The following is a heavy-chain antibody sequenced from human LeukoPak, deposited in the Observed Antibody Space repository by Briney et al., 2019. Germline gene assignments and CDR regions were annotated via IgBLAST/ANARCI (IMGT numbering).Heavy chain of an antibody. J-gene: IGHJ6*02. Sequence: GGSLRLSCAASGFTFSSYSMNWVRQAPGKGLEWVSSISSSSSYIYYADSVKGRFTISRDNAKNSLYLQMNSLRAEDTAVYYCARVRDQEGPIIYYYYGMDVWGQGTTVTVSS. CDR3: ARVRDQEGPIIYYYYGMDV. CDR2: ISSSSSYI. CDR1: GFTFSSYS. V-gene: IGHV3-21*01. D-gene: IGHD5-24*01.